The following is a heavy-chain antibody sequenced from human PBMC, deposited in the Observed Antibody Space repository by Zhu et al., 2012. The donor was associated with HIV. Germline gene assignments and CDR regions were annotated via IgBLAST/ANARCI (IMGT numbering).Heavy chain of an antibody. V-gene: IGHV4-38-2*02. CDR1: GYSTRSGYY. CDR2: IYHSGTT. D-gene: IGHD3-22*01. Sequence: QVQLQESGPGSVKPSKTLSLTCSISGYSTRSGYYWGWIRQPPGKNLEWIGSIYHSGTTYYNPSLKSRVTILVDMSEKEFSLKLTSVTAADTAVYYCARGSYYYDSLGAFDLWGQGTTVTVSS. J-gene: IGHJ3*01. CDR3: ARGSYYYDSLGAFDL.